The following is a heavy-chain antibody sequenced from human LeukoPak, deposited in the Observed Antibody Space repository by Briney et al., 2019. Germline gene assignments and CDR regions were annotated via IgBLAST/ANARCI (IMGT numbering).Heavy chain of an antibody. CDR2: ISYDGSNK. D-gene: IGHD6-19*01. CDR1: GFTFSSYG. J-gene: IGHJ6*02. CDR3: AREWLGNYYYYGMDV. Sequence: QSGGSLRLSCAASGFTFSSYGIHWVRQAPGKGLEWVAVISYDGSNKYYADSVKGRFTISRDNSKNTLYLQMNSLRAEDTAVYYCAREWLGNYYYYGMDVWGQGTTVTVSS. V-gene: IGHV3-30*03.